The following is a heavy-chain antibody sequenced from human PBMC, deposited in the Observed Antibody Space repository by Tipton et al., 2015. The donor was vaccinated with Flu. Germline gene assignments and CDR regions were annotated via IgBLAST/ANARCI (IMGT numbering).Heavy chain of an antibody. CDR2: IAWNSGSV. CDR3: AKDVLRKFFGRSWFDP. Sequence: SLRLSCAASGFNFDDYGMHWVRQAPGKGLEWVSGIAWNSGSVAYADSVKGRFTISRDNAKKSLYLQMNSLRAEDTAFYYCAKDVLRKFFGRSWFDPWGQGTLVTVSS. V-gene: IGHV3-9*01. J-gene: IGHJ5*02. CDR1: GFNFDDYG. D-gene: IGHD3/OR15-3a*01.